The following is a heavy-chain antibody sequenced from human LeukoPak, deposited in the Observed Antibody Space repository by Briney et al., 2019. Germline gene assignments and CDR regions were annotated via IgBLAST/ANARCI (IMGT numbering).Heavy chain of an antibody. CDR3: ARYHLLNRGVNWFDP. J-gene: IGHJ5*02. V-gene: IGHV4-4*07. Sequence: PSETLSLTCTVSGGSISSYYWSWIRQPAGKGLEWIGRINTSGSTNYNPSLNSRVTISVDTSKNQFSLKLSSVTAADTAVYYCARYHLLNRGVNWFDPWGQGTLVTVSS. CDR2: INTSGST. CDR1: GGSISSYY. D-gene: IGHD2-2*01.